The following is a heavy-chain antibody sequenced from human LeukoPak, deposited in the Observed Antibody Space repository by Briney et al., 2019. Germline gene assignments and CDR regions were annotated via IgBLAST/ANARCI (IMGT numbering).Heavy chain of an antibody. V-gene: IGHV3-21*01. CDR1: GFTFNTFN. J-gene: IGHJ4*02. CDR2: ITSGGDYI. D-gene: IGHD6-19*01. CDR3: ARAPSSGWYYFDY. Sequence: GGSLRLSCAASGFTFNTFNMNWVRQAPGKGLEWVSSITSGGDYIYYADSVKGRFTISRDNAKNTLYLQMNSLRAEDTAVYYCARAPSSGWYYFDYWGQGTLVTVSS.